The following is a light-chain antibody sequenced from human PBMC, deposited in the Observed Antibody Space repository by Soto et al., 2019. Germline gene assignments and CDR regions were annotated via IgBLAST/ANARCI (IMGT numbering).Light chain of an antibody. CDR1: RSVSSN. J-gene: IGKJ5*01. Sequence: EMAMTQSPATLSVSPGGSAALSCRGSRSVSSNLAWHQQKPGQAPRIPMYDASTRATGISARFSGSGSGKEFTLTISSLQSEDFTVDYCQQYHNWPSTFGQGTRLEIK. CDR3: QQYHNWPST. V-gene: IGKV3D-15*01. CDR2: DAS.